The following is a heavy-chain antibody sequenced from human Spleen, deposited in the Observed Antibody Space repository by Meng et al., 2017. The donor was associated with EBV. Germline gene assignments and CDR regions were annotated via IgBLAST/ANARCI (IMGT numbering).Heavy chain of an antibody. J-gene: IGHJ5*02. CDR3: ARQTTMTRRRFDP. D-gene: IGHD1-14*01. V-gene: IGHV4-59*01. Sequence: QAQLQESGPELVXPXXXXXLTCSVSGGSISSYYWNWIRQPPGKGLEWIGYIYYTGDTNYNPSLKSRVTISVDTSKNQFSLELRSVTPADTAVYYCARQTTMTRRRFDPWGQGTLVTVSS. CDR2: IYYTGDT. CDR1: GGSISSYY.